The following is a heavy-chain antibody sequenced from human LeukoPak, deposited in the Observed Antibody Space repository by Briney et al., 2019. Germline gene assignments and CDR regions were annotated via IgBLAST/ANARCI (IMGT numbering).Heavy chain of an antibody. CDR1: GGSISSGDYY. V-gene: IGHV4-30-4*01. CDR2: IYYSGST. CDR3: ARDTVWQNHASDI. D-gene: IGHD2-8*01. Sequence: PSETLSLTCTVSGGSISSGDYYWSWIRQPPGKGLEWIGYIYYSGSTYYNPSLKSRVTISVDTSKNQFSLKLSSVTAADTAVYYCARDTVWQNHASDIWGQGKWSPSLQ. J-gene: IGHJ3*02.